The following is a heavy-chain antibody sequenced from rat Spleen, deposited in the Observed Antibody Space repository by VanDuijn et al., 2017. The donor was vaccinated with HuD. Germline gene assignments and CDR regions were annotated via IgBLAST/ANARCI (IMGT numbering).Heavy chain of an antibody. D-gene: IGHD1-12*02. J-gene: IGHJ1*01. Sequence: EVQLAESGGGLVQPGRSLKLSCAASGFTFSDYYMAWVRQAPTKGLEWVASISYDGGSTYYRDSVKGRFTISRDNAKSSLYLQMDSLRSEDTASYYCTTMLLITRGWYFDFWGPGTMVTVSS. CDR3: TTMLLITRGWYFDF. CDR1: GFTFSDYY. V-gene: IGHV5-20*01. CDR2: ISYDGGST.